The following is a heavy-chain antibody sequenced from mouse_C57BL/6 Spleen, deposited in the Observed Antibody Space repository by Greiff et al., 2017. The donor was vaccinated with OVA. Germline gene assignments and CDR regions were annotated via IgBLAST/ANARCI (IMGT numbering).Heavy chain of an antibody. CDR3: ARSLTGTEYFDV. V-gene: IGHV1-18*01. D-gene: IGHD4-1*01. Sequence: EVQLQQSGPELVKPGASVKIPCKASGYTFTDYNMDWVKQSHGKSLEWIGDINPNNGGTIYNQKFKGKATLTVDKSSSTAYMELRSLTSEDTAVYYCARSLTGTEYFDVWGTGTTVTVSS. J-gene: IGHJ1*03. CDR1: GYTFTDYN. CDR2: INPNNGGT.